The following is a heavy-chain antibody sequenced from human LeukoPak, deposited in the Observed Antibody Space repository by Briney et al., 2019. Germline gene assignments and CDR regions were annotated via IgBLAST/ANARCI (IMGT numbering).Heavy chain of an antibody. D-gene: IGHD2-21*02. CDR3: ARVNCGGDCYSDRGAFDI. Sequence: ASVKVSCKASGGTFSTYAISWVRQAPGQGLEWMGGITPILGTANYAQKFQGRVTINADQSTSTAYMELSSLRSEDTAVYYCARVNCGGDCYSDRGAFDIWGQGTMVTVSS. CDR2: ITPILGTA. V-gene: IGHV1-69*10. CDR1: GGTFSTYA. J-gene: IGHJ3*02.